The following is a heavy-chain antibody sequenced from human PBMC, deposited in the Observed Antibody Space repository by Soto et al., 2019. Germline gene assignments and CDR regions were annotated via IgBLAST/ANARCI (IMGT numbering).Heavy chain of an antibody. V-gene: IGHV4-39*01. D-gene: IGHD3-16*01. CDR2: IYYSGTT. Sequence: QLQLQESGPGLVKPSETLSLTCTVSGGSISSNSYYWAWIRQPPGKGLEWIGNIYYSGTTYYNPSLKSRVPIPVDPSKNQFSLKLSSVPAADPAVYYCARHKGGYYSGVDVWGQGTTVTVSS. J-gene: IGHJ6*02. CDR1: GGSISSNSYY. CDR3: ARHKGGYYSGVDV.